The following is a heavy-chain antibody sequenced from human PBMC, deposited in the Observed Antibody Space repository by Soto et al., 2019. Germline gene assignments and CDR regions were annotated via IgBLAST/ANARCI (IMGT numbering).Heavy chain of an antibody. D-gene: IGHD3-3*01. J-gene: IGHJ6*02. CDR3: ARDVGTQLDFWSTSGMDV. CDR1: GFSFSDDA. Sequence: GGSLRLSCAASGFSFSDDAMHWVRQAPGQGLEWVAVITYDGSNKYYADSVRGRFTISRDNSKSTLYLQMDSLIIDDTAVYYCARDVGTQLDFWSTSGMDVWGQGTTVTVSS. CDR2: ITYDGSNK. V-gene: IGHV3-30-3*01.